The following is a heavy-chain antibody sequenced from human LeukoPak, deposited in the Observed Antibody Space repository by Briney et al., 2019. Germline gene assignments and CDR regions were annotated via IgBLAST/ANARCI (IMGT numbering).Heavy chain of an antibody. V-gene: IGHV4-59*01. CDR2: IHYSGST. Sequence: SETLSLTSTVSGGSISSYYWSWIRQPPGKGLEWIGYIHYSGSTNYNPSLKSRVTISVDTSKNQFSLKLSSVTAADTAVYYCARSPTVTIIYYYYYMDVWGKGTTVTISS. J-gene: IGHJ6*03. CDR3: ARSPTVTIIYYYYYMDV. D-gene: IGHD4-17*01. CDR1: GGSISSYY.